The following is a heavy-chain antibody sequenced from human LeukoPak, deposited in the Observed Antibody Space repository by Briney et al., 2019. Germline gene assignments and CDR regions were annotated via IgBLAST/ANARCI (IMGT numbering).Heavy chain of an antibody. V-gene: IGHV3-64D*06. D-gene: IGHD3-22*01. CDR2: ISTNGGST. J-gene: IGHJ4*02. Sequence: GGSLRLSCSASGFTFSSYTMYWVRQAPGKGLEYVSAISTNGGSTYYADSVKGRFTISRDNSKNTLYLQMSSLRAEDTAVYYCVKDSSGYCDYWGRGTLVTVSS. CDR1: GFTFSSYT. CDR3: VKDSSGYCDY.